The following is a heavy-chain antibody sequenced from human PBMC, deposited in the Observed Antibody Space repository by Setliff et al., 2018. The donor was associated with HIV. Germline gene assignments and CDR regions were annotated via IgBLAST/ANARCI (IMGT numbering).Heavy chain of an antibody. Sequence: GGSLRLSCAASGFPFSTYAMNWVRQAPGKGLEWVSAISWDGATTNYADSVKGRFTISRDSSKNSLYLQMNSLRTEDTALYYCAKEGGSERMPFFYYYMDVWGKGTTVTVSS. D-gene: IGHD3-10*01. CDR1: GFPFSTYA. J-gene: IGHJ6*03. V-gene: IGHV3-43*02. CDR2: ISWDGATT. CDR3: AKEGGSERMPFFYYYMDV.